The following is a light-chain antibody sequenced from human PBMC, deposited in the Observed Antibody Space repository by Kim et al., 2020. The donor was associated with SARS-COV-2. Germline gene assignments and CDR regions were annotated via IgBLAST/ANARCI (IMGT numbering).Light chain of an antibody. Sequence: AIRMTQSPSSFSASTGDRVTITCRASQGIVSYLAWYQQKPGKAAKLLIYAASTLQSGVPSRFIGSGSGTDFTLTINCLQSEEFAIYYFPQYYSYPWTFGQGTKVDIK. CDR2: AAS. V-gene: IGKV1-8*01. J-gene: IGKJ1*01. CDR1: QGIVSY. CDR3: PQYYSYPWT.